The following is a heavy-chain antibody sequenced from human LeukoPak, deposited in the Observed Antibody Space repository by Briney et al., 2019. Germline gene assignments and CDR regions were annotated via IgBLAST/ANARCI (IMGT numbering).Heavy chain of an antibody. CDR2: ISPGDSDT. V-gene: IGHV5-51*01. J-gene: IGHJ4*02. D-gene: IGHD3-22*01. CDR3: ARHLDDSSGYYYRTMYYFDY. Sequence: TGESLKISCKGSGYSFTTYRIGWVRQMPGKGLEWMGVISPGDSDTRYSLSFQGQVTISADKSISTAYLQWSSLKASDTAMYYCARHLDDSSGYYYRTMYYFDYWGQGTLVTVSS. CDR1: GYSFTTYR.